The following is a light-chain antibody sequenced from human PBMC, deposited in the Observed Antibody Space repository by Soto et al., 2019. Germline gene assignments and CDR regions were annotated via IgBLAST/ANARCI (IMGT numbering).Light chain of an antibody. J-gene: IGLJ2*01. CDR3: GADHGSGSNFVVV. Sequence: QPVLTQPPSASASLGASVTLTCILNSGYSNYRVDWHQQRPGKGPRFVMRVGTGGIEGSKGDGIPDRFSVSGSGLNRYLTINNIQEEDESDYHCGADHGSGSNFVVVFGGGTKVTVL. CDR2: VGTGGIEG. CDR1: SGYSNYR. V-gene: IGLV9-49*01.